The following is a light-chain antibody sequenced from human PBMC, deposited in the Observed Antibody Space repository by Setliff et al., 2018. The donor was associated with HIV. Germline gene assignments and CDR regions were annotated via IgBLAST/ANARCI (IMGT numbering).Light chain of an antibody. CDR1: SSDVGGYTY. CDR3: SSYTSTPLYV. V-gene: IGLV2-14*03. Sequence: LAQPASVSGSPGQSITISCAGISSDVGGYTYVSWYQQHPGKAPKLMIYDVSNRPSGVSIRFSGSKSGNTASLTISGLQAEDEADYYCSSYTSTPLYVFGTGTKGTVL. J-gene: IGLJ1*01. CDR2: DVS.